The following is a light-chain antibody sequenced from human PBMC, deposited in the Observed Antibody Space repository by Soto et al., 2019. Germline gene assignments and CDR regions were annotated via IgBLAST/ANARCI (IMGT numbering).Light chain of an antibody. V-gene: IGLV1-51*01. CDR3: GTWDSSLRVGV. CDR2: DHN. CDR1: SSNIGNNY. J-gene: IGLJ2*01. Sequence: QSVLTQPPSVSAAPGQKVTISCYGSSSNIGNNYVSWYQHLPGTAPKLRIYDHNRRPSGIPDRFYGSKSCTSATLGITGLPTGDDADSYCGTWDSSLRVGVFGGGTKLTVL.